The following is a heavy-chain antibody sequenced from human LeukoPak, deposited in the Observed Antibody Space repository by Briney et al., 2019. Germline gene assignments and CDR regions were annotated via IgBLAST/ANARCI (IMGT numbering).Heavy chain of an antibody. V-gene: IGHV4-4*07. Sequence: PSETLSLTCTVSGGSISSYYWSWIRQPAGKGLEWIGRIYTSGSTNYNPSLKSRVTMSVDTSKNQFSLKLSSVTAADTAVYYCARDREGRNFWSGYYPGIGFDYWGQGTLVTVSS. CDR2: IYTSGST. J-gene: IGHJ4*02. CDR1: GGSISSYY. CDR3: ARDREGRNFWSGYYPGIGFDY. D-gene: IGHD3-3*01.